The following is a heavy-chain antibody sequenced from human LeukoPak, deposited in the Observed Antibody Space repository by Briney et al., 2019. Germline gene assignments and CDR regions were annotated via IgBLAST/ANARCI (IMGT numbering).Heavy chain of an antibody. J-gene: IGHJ4*02. CDR2: IYYSGST. Sequence: KPSQTLSLTCTVSGGSISSGSYYWSWIRQPPGKGLEWIGYIYYSGSTNYNPSLKSRVTISVDTSKNQFSLKLSSVTAADTAVYYCARATRDLEGATDYWGQGTLVTVSS. D-gene: IGHD1-26*01. V-gene: IGHV4-61*01. CDR3: ARATRDLEGATDY. CDR1: GGSISSGSYY.